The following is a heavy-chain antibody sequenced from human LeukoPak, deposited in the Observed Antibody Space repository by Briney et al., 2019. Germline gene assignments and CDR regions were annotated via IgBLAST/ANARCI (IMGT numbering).Heavy chain of an antibody. V-gene: IGHV3-11*04. J-gene: IGHJ6*03. CDR1: GFTFSDYY. Sequence: PGGSLRLSCAASGFTFSDYYMSWIRQAPGKGLGWVLYISSSGSTIYYADSVKGRFTISRDNAKNSLYLQMNSLRAEDTAVYYCARGGQMIFGVVIPGYMDVWGKGTTVTVSS. D-gene: IGHD3-3*01. CDR3: ARGGQMIFGVVIPGYMDV. CDR2: ISSSGSTI.